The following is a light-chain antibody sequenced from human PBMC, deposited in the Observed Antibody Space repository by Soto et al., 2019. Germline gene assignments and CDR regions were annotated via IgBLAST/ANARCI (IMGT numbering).Light chain of an antibody. CDR1: SSNIGAGYD. V-gene: IGLV1-40*01. Sequence: QSVLTQPPSVSGAPGQRVTISYTGSSSNIGAGYDVHWYQQLPGTAPKLLIYGNSNRPSGVPDRFSGSKSGTSASLAITGLQAEDEADYYCQSYDSTLSGWVFGGRTKLTVL. J-gene: IGLJ3*02. CDR3: QSYDSTLSGWV. CDR2: GNS.